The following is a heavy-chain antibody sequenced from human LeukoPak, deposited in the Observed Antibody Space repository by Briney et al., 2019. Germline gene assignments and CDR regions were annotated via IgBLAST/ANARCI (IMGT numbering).Heavy chain of an antibody. J-gene: IGHJ5*02. CDR2: IYYSGST. CDR1: GGSISSGGYY. CDR3: ARVWLGYYGSGSYQFDP. D-gene: IGHD3-10*01. Sequence: SQTLSLTCTVSGGSISSGGYYWSWIRQHPGKGLEWIGYIYYSGSTYYNPSLKSRVTISVDTSKNQFFLKLSSVTAADTAVYYCARVWLGYYGSGSYQFDPWGQGTLVTVSS. V-gene: IGHV4-31*03.